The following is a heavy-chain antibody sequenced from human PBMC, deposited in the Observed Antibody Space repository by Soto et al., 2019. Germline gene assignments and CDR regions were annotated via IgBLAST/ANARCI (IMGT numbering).Heavy chain of an antibody. D-gene: IGHD1-26*01. J-gene: IGHJ3*02. CDR3: AKNVGGVNDAFDI. Sequence: EVQLLESGGGLVQPGGSLRLSCAASGFTFSTYAMSWVRRAPGKGLEWVSGISGSGGNTYYAASVKGRFTISRDNSKNTLYLQMNSLRAEDTAVYYCAKNVGGVNDAFDIWGQGTMAIASS. CDR2: ISGSGGNT. CDR1: GFTFSTYA. V-gene: IGHV3-23*01.